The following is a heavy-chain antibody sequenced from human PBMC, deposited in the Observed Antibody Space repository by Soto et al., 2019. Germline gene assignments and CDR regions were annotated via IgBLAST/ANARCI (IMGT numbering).Heavy chain of an antibody. V-gene: IGHV4-31*03. Sequence: QVQLQESGPGLVKPSQTLSLTCTVSGGSISSGGYYWSWIRQHPGKGLEWIGYIYYSGSTYYNPSLKSRVTISVDTSKYQFSLKLSSVTAADTAVYYCARDYGDYPTPIRYFDYWGQGTLVTVSS. D-gene: IGHD4-17*01. CDR1: GGSISSGGYY. CDR2: IYYSGST. CDR3: ARDYGDYPTPIRYFDY. J-gene: IGHJ4*02.